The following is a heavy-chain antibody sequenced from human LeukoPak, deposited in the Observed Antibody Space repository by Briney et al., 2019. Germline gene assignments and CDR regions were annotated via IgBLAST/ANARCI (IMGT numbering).Heavy chain of an antibody. Sequence: GASVKVSCKASGGTFSSYAISWVRQAPGQGLEWMGGIIPIFGTANYAQKIQGRVTITADKSTSTAYMELSSLRSEDTAVYYCARGSIAAAGYFDYWGQGTLVTVSS. CDR3: ARGSIAAAGYFDY. V-gene: IGHV1-69*06. CDR2: IIPIFGTA. J-gene: IGHJ4*02. D-gene: IGHD6-13*01. CDR1: GGTFSSYA.